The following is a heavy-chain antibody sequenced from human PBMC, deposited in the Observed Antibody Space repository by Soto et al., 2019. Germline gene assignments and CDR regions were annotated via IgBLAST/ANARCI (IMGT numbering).Heavy chain of an antibody. CDR2: MNPNSGNT. J-gene: IGHJ6*03. D-gene: IGHD3-3*01. CDR3: ARAGKYYDFWSANQRPYYYYMDV. Sequence: ASVKVSCKASGYTFTSYDINWVRQATGQGLEWMGWMNPNSGNTGYAQKFQGRVTMTRNTSISTAYMELSSLRSEDTAVYYCARAGKYYDFWSANQRPYYYYMDVWGKGTTVTVSS. CDR1: GYTFTSYD. V-gene: IGHV1-8*01.